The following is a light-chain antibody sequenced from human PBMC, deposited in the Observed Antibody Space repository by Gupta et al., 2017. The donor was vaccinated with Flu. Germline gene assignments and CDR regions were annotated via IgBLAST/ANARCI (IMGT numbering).Light chain of an antibody. Sequence: KANTSCSGSNSNIGNNFVSWYQQPPATAHQLLIYDNNKRPSGTPDRFSVSKAGTAATLGITGPQKGDEADYYCGTWDNNRRGVFGGGTKLTVL. J-gene: IGLJ3*02. CDR1: NSNIGNNF. V-gene: IGLV1-51*01. CDR2: DNN. CDR3: GTWDNNRRGV.